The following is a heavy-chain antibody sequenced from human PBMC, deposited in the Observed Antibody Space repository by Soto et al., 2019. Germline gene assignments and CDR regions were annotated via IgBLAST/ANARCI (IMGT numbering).Heavy chain of an antibody. CDR2: INPNSGGT. D-gene: IGHD3-9*01. V-gene: IGHV1-2*04. CDR3: ARDHYDILTGYYYCGMDV. Sequence: ASVKVSCKASGYTFTGYYMHWVRQAPGQGLEWVGWINPNSGGTNYAQKFQGWVTMTRDTSISTAYMELSRLRSDDTAVYYGARDHYDILTGYYYCGMDVWGQGTPVTVSS. CDR1: GYTFTGYY. J-gene: IGHJ6*02.